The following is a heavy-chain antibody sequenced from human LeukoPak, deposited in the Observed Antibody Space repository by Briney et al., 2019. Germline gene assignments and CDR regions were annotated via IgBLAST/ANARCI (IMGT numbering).Heavy chain of an antibody. Sequence: GGSLRLSCGASGFTFSHHWMSWVRQAPGKGPEWMANISPDGSAKFYVDSVKGRFTISRDNAKSSLYLQLNSLRAEDTAVYYCARDYNWGWGPWGQGTLVTVSS. CDR2: ISPDGSAK. J-gene: IGHJ5*02. CDR3: ARDYNWGWGP. CDR1: GFTFSHHW. V-gene: IGHV3-7*01. D-gene: IGHD1-1*01.